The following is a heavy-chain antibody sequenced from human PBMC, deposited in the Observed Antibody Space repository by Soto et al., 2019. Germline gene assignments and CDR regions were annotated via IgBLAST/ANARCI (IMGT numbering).Heavy chain of an antibody. J-gene: IGHJ4*02. CDR1: GASISSGNYY. CDR3: ARVREEAGCPFDY. V-gene: IGHV4-31*03. CDR2: IYYTGST. Sequence: QVQLQESGPGLVKPAQTLSLTCSVSGASISSGNYYWSWIRQHPGKGLDWIGYIYYTGSTYYNPSLRSRITISEDMSKNHFSLRLSSVTAADTAVYYCARVREEAGCPFDYWGQGTLVTVSS. D-gene: IGHD2-21*01.